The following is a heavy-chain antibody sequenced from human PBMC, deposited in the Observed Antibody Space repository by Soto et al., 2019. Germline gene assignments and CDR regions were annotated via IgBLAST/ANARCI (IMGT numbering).Heavy chain of an antibody. V-gene: IGHV1-46*01. CDR3: ARDTITTIFGVVTKYYYYGMDV. J-gene: IGHJ6*02. CDR2: INPNNGNT. Sequence: ASVKVSCKASGYTFINYYIHWVRQAPGQGLEWMAIINPNNGNTKYSQKFQGRVTITRDTSASTAYMELSSLRSEDTAVYYCARDTITTIFGVVTKYYYYGMDVWGQGTTVTVSS. CDR1: GYTFINYY. D-gene: IGHD3-3*01.